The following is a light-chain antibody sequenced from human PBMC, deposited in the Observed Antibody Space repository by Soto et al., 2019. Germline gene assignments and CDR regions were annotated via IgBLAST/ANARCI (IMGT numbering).Light chain of an antibody. CDR1: SSNIGAGYD. Sequence: QSVLTQPPSVSGAPGQRVTISCTGSSSNIGAGYDVHWYQQLPGTAPKLLIYGNSNRPSGVPDRFSGSNSGTSASLAITGLQAEAEAHYYCPSYHSRLSAWVFGGGT. CDR2: GNS. J-gene: IGLJ3*02. CDR3: PSYHSRLSAWV. V-gene: IGLV1-40*01.